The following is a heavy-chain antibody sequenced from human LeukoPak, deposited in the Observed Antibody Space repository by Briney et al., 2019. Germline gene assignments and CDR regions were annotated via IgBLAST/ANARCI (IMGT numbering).Heavy chain of an antibody. Sequence: GASVKVSCKASGYTFTSYGISWVRQAPGQGLEWMGWISAYNGNTNYAQKLQGRVTITRNTSISTAYMELSSLRSEDTAVYYCARGFVSRIQRPGGRPGQLKYYFDYWGQGTLVTVSS. J-gene: IGHJ4*02. D-gene: IGHD5-18*01. CDR2: ISAYNGNT. CDR1: GYTFTSYG. V-gene: IGHV1-18*01. CDR3: ARGFVSRIQRPGGRPGQLKYYFDY.